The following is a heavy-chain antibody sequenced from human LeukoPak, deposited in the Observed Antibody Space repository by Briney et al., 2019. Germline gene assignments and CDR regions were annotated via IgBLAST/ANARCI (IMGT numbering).Heavy chain of an antibody. J-gene: IGHJ4*02. V-gene: IGHV3-23*01. Sequence: PGGSLRLSCAASGFTFSNYAMSWVRQAPGKGLEWVSAISGSGGSTYYADSVKGRFTISRDNSKNTLYLQMNSLRAEDTAVYYCAKDVGSGWYVFDYWGQGTLVTVSS. D-gene: IGHD6-19*01. CDR2: ISGSGGST. CDR1: GFTFSNYA. CDR3: AKDVGSGWYVFDY.